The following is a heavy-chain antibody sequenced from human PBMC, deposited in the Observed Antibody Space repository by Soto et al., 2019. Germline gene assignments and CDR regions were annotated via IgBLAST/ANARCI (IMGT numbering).Heavy chain of an antibody. J-gene: IGHJ6*02. CDR1: GGSISRSSYY. Sequence: SETLSLTCTVSGGSISRSSYYWGWIRQPPGKGLEWIGRIYYSGSTYYNPSLKSRVTISVDTSKNQFSLKLSSVTAADTAVYYCASLYYYDSSGYYVWEDYYYGMDVWGQGTTVTVSS. D-gene: IGHD3-22*01. CDR2: IYYSGST. V-gene: IGHV4-39*01. CDR3: ASLYYYDSSGYYVWEDYYYGMDV.